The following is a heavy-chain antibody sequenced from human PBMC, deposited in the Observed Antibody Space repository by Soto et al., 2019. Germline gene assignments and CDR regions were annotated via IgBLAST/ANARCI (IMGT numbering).Heavy chain of an antibody. CDR2: ISPYNGYT. Sequence: QVQLVQSGAEVKKPGASVKVSCKASGYTFNFYGITWVRQAPGQGLEWMGWISPYNGYTYYAQKDPGRVTMTTATSTSTAYLAPRGPSPDDSAIYYCARLTYDFKHAMDVWGQGSTVTVSS. V-gene: IGHV1-18*01. J-gene: IGHJ6*02. D-gene: IGHD3-3*01. CDR3: ARLTYDFKHAMDV. CDR1: GYTFNFYG.